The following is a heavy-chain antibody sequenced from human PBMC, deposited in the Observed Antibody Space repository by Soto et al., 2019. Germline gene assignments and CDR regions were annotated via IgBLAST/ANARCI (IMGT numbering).Heavy chain of an antibody. CDR3: ANKALRYFDWLPGDYFDY. J-gene: IGHJ4*02. CDR1: GFTFSSYA. Sequence: WGSLRLSCAASGFTFSSYAMSWVRQAPGKGLEWVSAISGSGGSTYYADSVKGRFTISRDNSKNTLYLQMNSLRAEDTAVYYCANKALRYFDWLPGDYFDYWGQGTLVTVSS. V-gene: IGHV3-23*01. D-gene: IGHD3-9*01. CDR2: ISGSGGST.